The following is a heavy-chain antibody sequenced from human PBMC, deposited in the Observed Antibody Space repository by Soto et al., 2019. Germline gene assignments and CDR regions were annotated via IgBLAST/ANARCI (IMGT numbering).Heavy chain of an antibody. CDR3: ARGGGGPFDY. D-gene: IGHD1-26*01. J-gene: IGHJ4*02. Sequence: QVQLVESGGGVVQPGRSLRLSCAASGFTFSSYGMHWVRQAPGKGLEWVAVIWYDGSNKYYADSVKGRFTISRDNSKNTVYLQMNSLRAEDTAVYYCARGGGGPFDYWGQGTLVTVSS. V-gene: IGHV3-33*01. CDR2: IWYDGSNK. CDR1: GFTFSSYG.